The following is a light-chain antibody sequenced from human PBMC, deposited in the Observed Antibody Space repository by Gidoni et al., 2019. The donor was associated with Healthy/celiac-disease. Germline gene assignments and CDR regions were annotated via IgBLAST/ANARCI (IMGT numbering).Light chain of an antibody. V-gene: IGKV1-5*01. Sequence: DIQMTQSPSTLSASVGDRVTITCRASQSISSWLAWYQQKPGKAPKLLIYDASSLESGVPSRFRGSGSGTEFTLTISSLQPDDFATYYCQQYNSYSLTFXGXTKVEIK. CDR2: DAS. J-gene: IGKJ4*01. CDR1: QSISSW. CDR3: QQYNSYSLT.